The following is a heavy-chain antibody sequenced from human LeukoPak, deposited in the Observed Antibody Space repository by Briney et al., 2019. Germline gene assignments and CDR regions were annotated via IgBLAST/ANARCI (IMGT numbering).Heavy chain of an antibody. CDR1: GGSINSYY. D-gene: IGHD3-3*01. CDR3: ARSRGTRRSLEWLYVPFHY. J-gene: IGHJ4*02. V-gene: IGHV4-59*01. Sequence: SETLSLTCTVSGGSINSYYWSWLRQPPRKGLEWIGYIYYSGSTNYNPSLNNRVTISVDTSKKQPSLKLSSVTAADPAVYYCARSRGTRRSLEWLYVPFHYWGQGTLVTVSS. CDR2: IYYSGST.